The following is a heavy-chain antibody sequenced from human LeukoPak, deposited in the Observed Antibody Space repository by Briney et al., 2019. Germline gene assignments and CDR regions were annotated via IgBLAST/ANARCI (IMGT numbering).Heavy chain of an antibody. Sequence: SETLSLTCTVSGGSISSYYWSWIRQPPWKGLEWVGEISHSGGGNYNPSLKSRVTISLDTSKNQFSLKLTSVTAADTAVYFCARLTYYLDSSGYYLYYFDSWGQGTLVTVSS. CDR1: GGSISSYY. CDR3: ARLTYYLDSSGYYLYYFDS. D-gene: IGHD3-22*01. J-gene: IGHJ4*02. V-gene: IGHV4-34*01. CDR2: ISHSGGG.